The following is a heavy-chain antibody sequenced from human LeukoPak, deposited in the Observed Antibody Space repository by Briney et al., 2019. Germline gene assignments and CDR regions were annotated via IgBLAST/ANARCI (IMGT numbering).Heavy chain of an antibody. CDR3: ATSGRTIFNTYYYGMDV. V-gene: IGHV4-39*01. CDR2: IYYSGST. D-gene: IGHD3-9*01. Sequence: SETLSLTCTVSGGPTSSSSYYWGWIRQPPGKGLEWIGSIYYSGSTYYNPSLKSRVTISVDTSKNQFSLKLSSVTAADTALYYCATSGRTIFNTYYYGMDVWGQGTTVTVSS. J-gene: IGHJ6*02. CDR1: GGPTSSSSYY.